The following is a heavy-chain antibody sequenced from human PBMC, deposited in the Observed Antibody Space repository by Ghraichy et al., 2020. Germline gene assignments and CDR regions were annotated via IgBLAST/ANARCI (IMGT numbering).Heavy chain of an antibody. V-gene: IGHV1-2*06. D-gene: IGHD6-19*01. J-gene: IGHJ4*02. CDR1: GYTFTGYY. CDR3: ARDGTSGWSDY. Sequence: ASVKVSCKASGYTFTGYYIHWVRQAPGQGLEWMGRINPNSGGTNYEQRFRGRVTMTRDTFINTAYMEQSRLRSDDTAVYYCARDGTSGWSDYWGQGTLVTVSS. CDR2: INPNSGGT.